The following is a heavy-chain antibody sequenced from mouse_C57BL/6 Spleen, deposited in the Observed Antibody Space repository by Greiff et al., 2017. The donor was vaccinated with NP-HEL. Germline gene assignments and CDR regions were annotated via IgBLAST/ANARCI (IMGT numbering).Heavy chain of an antibody. Sequence: VMLVESGPGLVAPSQSLSITCTVSGFSLTSYGVSWVRQPPGKGLEWLGVIWGDGSTNYHSALISRLSISKDNSKSQVFLKLNSLQTDDTATYYCAKTRGHYYGSSSYAMDYWGQGTSVTVSS. CDR1: GFSLTSYG. CDR2: IWGDGST. J-gene: IGHJ4*01. D-gene: IGHD1-1*01. V-gene: IGHV2-3*01. CDR3: AKTRGHYYGSSSYAMDY.